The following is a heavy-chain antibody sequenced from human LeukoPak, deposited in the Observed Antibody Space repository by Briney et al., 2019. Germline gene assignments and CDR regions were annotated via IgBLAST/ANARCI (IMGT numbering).Heavy chain of an antibody. CDR2: IKQDGSEK. Sequence: PGGSLRLSCAASGFTFSSYWMSWVRQAPGKGLEWVANIKQDGSEKYYVDSVKGRFTISRDNAKNSLYLQMNSLRAEDTAVYYCARHGLWSGYSNWFDPWGQGTLVTVSS. CDR3: ARHGLWSGYSNWFDP. D-gene: IGHD3-3*01. J-gene: IGHJ5*02. V-gene: IGHV3-7*01. CDR1: GFTFSSYW.